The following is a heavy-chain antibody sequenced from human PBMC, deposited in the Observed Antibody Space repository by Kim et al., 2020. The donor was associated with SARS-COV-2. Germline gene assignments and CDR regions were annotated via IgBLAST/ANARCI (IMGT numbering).Heavy chain of an antibody. CDR3: ARSGGEENTAALDY. V-gene: IGHV4-34*01. D-gene: IGHD6-13*01. Sequence: TPALMRRVTISVHTAKNQFSLKLSSVTAADTAVYYCARSGGEENTAALDYWGQGTLVTVSS. J-gene: IGHJ4*02.